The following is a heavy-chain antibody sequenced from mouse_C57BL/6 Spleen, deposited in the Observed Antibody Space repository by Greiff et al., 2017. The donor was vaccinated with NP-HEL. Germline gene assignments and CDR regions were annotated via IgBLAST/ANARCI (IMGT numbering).Heavy chain of an antibody. CDR2: ISNGGGST. J-gene: IGHJ1*03. CDR3: ARRGYYGYFDV. CDR1: GFTFSDYY. V-gene: IGHV5-12*01. Sequence: EVKLVESGGGLVQPGGSLKLSCAASGFTFSDYYMYWVRQTPEKRLEWVAYISNGGGSTYYPDTVTGRFTISRDNAKNTLYLQMSRLKSEDTAMYYCARRGYYGYFDVWGTGTTVTVSS.